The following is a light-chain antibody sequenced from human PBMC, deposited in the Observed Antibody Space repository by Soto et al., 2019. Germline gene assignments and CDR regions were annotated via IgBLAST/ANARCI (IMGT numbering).Light chain of an antibody. CDR2: DVS. CDR1: RSVAGY. J-gene: IGKJ2*01. V-gene: IGKV3-11*01. CDR3: QQRSNWPPRYT. Sequence: EFVLTQSPATLSLSPAERATLSYRASRSVAGYLAWYQQKPGQAPRLLIYDVSNRATGIPPRFSGSGSGTDFTLTISSLEPEDFAVYYCQQRSNWPPRYTFGPGTKLEIK.